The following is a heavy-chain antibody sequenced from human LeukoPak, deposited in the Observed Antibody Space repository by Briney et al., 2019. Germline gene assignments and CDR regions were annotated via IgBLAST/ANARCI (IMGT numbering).Heavy chain of an antibody. V-gene: IGHV4-34*01. J-gene: IGHJ4*02. CDR3: ARRVGYGDYVSKFDY. CDR1: GGSFSGYY. Sequence: SETLSLTCAVYGGSFSGYYWSWIRQPPGKGREWIGEINHSGSTNYNPSLKSRVTISVDTSKNQFSLKLSSVTAADTAVYYCARRVGYGDYVSKFDYWGQGTLVTVSS. CDR2: INHSGST. D-gene: IGHD4-17*01.